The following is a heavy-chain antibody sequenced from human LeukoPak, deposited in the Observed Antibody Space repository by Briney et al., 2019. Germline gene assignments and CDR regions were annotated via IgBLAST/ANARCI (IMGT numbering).Heavy chain of an antibody. CDR3: ARDPYDYVWGSAVGPPAAFDI. V-gene: IGHV3-30-3*01. J-gene: IGHJ3*02. Sequence: PGGSLRLSCAAPGFTFSSYAMHWVRQAPGKGLEWVAVISYDGSNKYYADSVKGRFTISRDNSKNTLYLQMNSLRAEDTAVYYCARDPYDYVWGSAVGPPAAFDIWGQGTMVTVSS. CDR1: GFTFSSYA. CDR2: ISYDGSNK. D-gene: IGHD3-16*01.